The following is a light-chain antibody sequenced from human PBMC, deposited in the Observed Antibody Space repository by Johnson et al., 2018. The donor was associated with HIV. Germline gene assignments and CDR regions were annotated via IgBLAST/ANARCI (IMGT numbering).Light chain of an antibody. CDR1: NSNIGNIY. Sequence: QSVLTQPPSVSAAPGQKVTISCSGSNSNIGNIYVSWYQHLPGTTPKLLIYENNKRPSGIPDRFSGSKSGTSATLGITGLQTGDEAAYYCGTWNSSLSAHNYVFGTGTEVTVL. J-gene: IGLJ1*01. CDR2: ENN. CDR3: GTWNSSLSAHNYV. V-gene: IGLV1-51*02.